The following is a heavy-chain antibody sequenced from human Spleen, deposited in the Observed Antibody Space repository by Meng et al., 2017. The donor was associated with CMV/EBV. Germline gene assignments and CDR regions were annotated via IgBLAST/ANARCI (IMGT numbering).Heavy chain of an antibody. CDR3: ARGNSGREWFDP. CDR2: INHSGST. CDR1: GGSFSGYY. J-gene: IGHJ5*02. D-gene: IGHD6-19*01. V-gene: IGHV4-34*01. Sequence: QVQLQPWGAVLLKPSETLSLTCAVYGGSFSGYYWSWIRQPPGKGLEWIGEINHSGSTNYNPSLKSRVTISVDTSKNQFSLKLSSVTAADTAVYYCARGNSGREWFDPWGQGTLVTVSS.